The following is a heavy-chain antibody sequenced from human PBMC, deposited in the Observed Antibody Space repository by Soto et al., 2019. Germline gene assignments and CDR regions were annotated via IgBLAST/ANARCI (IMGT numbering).Heavy chain of an antibody. CDR1: GFTFSSYA. J-gene: IGHJ2*01. D-gene: IGHD3-3*01. Sequence: GGSLRLSCAASGFTFSSYAMSWVRQAPGKGLEWVSAISGSGGSTYYADSVKGRFTISRDNSKNTLYLQMNSLRAEDTAVYYCASRITIFGVVIITDWYFALWGRGTLVTVSS. CDR2: ISGSGGST. V-gene: IGHV3-23*01. CDR3: ASRITIFGVVIITDWYFAL.